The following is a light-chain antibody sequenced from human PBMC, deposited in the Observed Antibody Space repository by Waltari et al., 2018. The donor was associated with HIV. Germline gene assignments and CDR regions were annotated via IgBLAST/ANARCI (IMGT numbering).Light chain of an antibody. J-gene: IGLJ2*01. CDR3: QAWDSSTRV. V-gene: IGLV3-1*01. CDR1: KLGDKY. CDR2: QDS. Sequence: SHELTQPPSVSVSPGPTASITCSGDKLGDKYACWYQQKPGQSPVLVIYQDSKRPSGIPERFSGSNSGNTATLTISGTQAMDEADYYCQAWDSSTRVFGGGTKLTVL.